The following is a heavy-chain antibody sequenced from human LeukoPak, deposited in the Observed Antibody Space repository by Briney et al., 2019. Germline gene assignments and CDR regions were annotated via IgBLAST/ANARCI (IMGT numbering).Heavy chain of an antibody. V-gene: IGHV1-24*01. CDR2: FDPEDGET. J-gene: IGHJ4*02. Sequence: ASVKVSCKASGYTLTELSMHWVRQAPGKGLEWMGGFDPEDGETIYAQKFQGRVTMTEDTSTDTAYMELSSLRSEDTAVYYCATDLSVEDGYKFDYWGQGTLVTVSS. CDR3: ATDLSVEDGYKFDY. D-gene: IGHD5-24*01. CDR1: GYTLTELS.